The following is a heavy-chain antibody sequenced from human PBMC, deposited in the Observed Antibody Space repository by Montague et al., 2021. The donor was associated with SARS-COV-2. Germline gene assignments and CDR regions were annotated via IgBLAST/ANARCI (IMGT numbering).Heavy chain of an antibody. J-gene: IGHJ4*02. Sequence: SETLSLTCSVSGNSLSNSRYFWGWIRQPPRKGLEWIGSFYFGGKFLYNSSLKSRVTISVDTSKKQFSLRLNSVTAADTAVYYCARGGGYSYGALDYWGQGTLVTVSS. CDR2: FYFGGKF. D-gene: IGHD5-18*01. V-gene: IGHV4-39*07. CDR1: GNSLSNSRYF. CDR3: ARGGGYSYGALDY.